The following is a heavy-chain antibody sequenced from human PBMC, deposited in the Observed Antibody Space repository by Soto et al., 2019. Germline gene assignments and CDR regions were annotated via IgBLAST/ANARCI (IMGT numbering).Heavy chain of an antibody. Sequence: SETLSLTCTVSGGSISSYYWSWIRQPPGKGLEWIGYIYYSGSTYYNPSLKSRVTISVDTSKNQFSLKLSSVTAADTAVYYCAREAELTLFDYWGQGTLVTVSS. CDR3: AREAELTLFDY. D-gene: IGHD1-7*01. J-gene: IGHJ4*02. CDR2: IYYSGST. V-gene: IGHV4-30-4*01. CDR1: GGSISSYY.